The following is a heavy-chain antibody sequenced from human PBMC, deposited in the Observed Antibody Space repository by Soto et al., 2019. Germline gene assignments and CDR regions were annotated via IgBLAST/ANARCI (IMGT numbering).Heavy chain of an antibody. CDR1: GFTFSSYS. J-gene: IGHJ6*02. V-gene: IGHV3-64*01. D-gene: IGHD3-16*01. CDR2: IISNGGYT. CDR3: ARRSPFGYGMAV. Sequence: PRGSLRLSCAASGFTFSSYSTHWVRHASGKGLECFSVIISNGGYTDYSSAVKGRFTISMESSKNTLYLQMGRLRAEDMAVYFCARRSPFGYGMAVWGQGTTVTVSS.